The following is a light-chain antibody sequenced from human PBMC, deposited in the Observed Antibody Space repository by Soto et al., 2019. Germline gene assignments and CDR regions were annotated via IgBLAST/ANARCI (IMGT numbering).Light chain of an antibody. CDR2: DVT. CDR3: SSYATGSTVL. Sequence: QSALTQPASVTGSPGQSITISCTGTSRDVGGYNYVSWYQHHPGKAPKLMIYDVTNRPSGISNRFSGSKSGITASLTISGLHAEDEADYYCSSYATGSTVLFGGGTKLTVL. J-gene: IGLJ3*02. V-gene: IGLV2-14*03. CDR1: SRDVGGYNY.